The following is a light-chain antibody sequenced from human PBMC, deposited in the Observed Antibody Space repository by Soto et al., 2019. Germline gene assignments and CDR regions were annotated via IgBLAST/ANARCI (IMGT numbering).Light chain of an antibody. CDR2: EAY. CDR3: SSYAGSRTYVV. J-gene: IGLJ2*01. Sequence: QSALTQPASVSGSPGQSITISCTGSSSDIGSYNLVSWYQKEPGKAPKLVIYEAYKRPSGVSARFSGSKSGNTASLTISGLQAEDEADYYCSSYAGSRTYVVFGGGTQRPS. V-gene: IGLV2-23*01. CDR1: SSDIGSYNL.